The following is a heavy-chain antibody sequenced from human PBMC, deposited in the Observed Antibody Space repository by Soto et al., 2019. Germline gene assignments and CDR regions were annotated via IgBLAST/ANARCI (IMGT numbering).Heavy chain of an antibody. CDR1: GGSFSGYY. V-gene: IGHV4-34*01. CDR2: INHSGST. D-gene: IGHD3-3*01. CDR3: ARGSRYDFWSGLYYFDY. Sequence: QSQTLSLTCAVSGGSFSGYYWSWIRPPPGKGLEWIGEINHSGSTNYNPSLKSRVTISVDTSKNQFSLKLSSVTAADTAVYYCARGSRYDFWSGLYYFDYWGQGTLVTVSS. J-gene: IGHJ4*02.